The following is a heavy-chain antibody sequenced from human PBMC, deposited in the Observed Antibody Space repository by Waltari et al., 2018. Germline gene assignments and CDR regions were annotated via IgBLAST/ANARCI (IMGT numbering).Heavy chain of an antibody. Sequence: QVQLPESGPGLVKPSQTLSLTCHVPGGPLSSGSYYWGWTRQPAGKGLEWIGRIYTSGSTNYNPSLKSRVTISVDTSKNQFSLKLSSVTAADTAVYYCAREDITGTTDAFDIWGQGTMVTVSS. CDR2: IYTSGST. V-gene: IGHV4-61*02. CDR3: AREDITGTTDAFDI. J-gene: IGHJ3*02. CDR1: GGPLSSGSYY. D-gene: IGHD1-7*01.